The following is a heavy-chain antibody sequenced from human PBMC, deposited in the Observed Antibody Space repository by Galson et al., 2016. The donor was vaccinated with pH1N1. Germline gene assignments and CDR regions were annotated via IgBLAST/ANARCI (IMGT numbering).Heavy chain of an antibody. CDR1: GGTFSSFA. D-gene: IGHD5-12*01. J-gene: IGHJ6*02. CDR3: ARGHRYGAYDGPYYYYYGMDV. V-gene: IGHV1-69*05. CDR2: LIPVFRTQ. Sequence: QSGAEVKKPGASVKVSCKASGGTFSSFAISWVRQAPGQGLEWVGGLIPVFRTQVFAHAFKGRVTLTTDESTSTAYMELRSLRFEDTARYYCARGHRYGAYDGPYYYYYGMDVWGQGTTVTVSS.